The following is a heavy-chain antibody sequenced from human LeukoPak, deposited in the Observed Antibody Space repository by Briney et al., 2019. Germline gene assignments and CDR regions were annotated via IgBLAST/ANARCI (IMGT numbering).Heavy chain of an antibody. D-gene: IGHD6-13*01. J-gene: IGHJ4*02. CDR1: GFTFSDYY. CDR2: ISRSAGTI. CDR3: AKERYSSSSLFAVTPFDY. Sequence: PGGSLRLSCAASGFTFSDYYMSWIRQAPGKGLEWVSYISRSAGTIYYADSVKGRFTISRDNSKNTLYLQMNSLRVEDTAVYYCAKERYSSSSLFAVTPFDYWGQGTRITVSS. V-gene: IGHV3-11*04.